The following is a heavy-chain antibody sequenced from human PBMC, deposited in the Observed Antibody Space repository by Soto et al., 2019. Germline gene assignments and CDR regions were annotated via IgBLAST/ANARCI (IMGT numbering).Heavy chain of an antibody. CDR1: GFTFSSYW. Sequence: EVQLVESGGGLVQPGGSLRLSCAASGFTFSSYWMSWVRQAPGKGLEWVANIKQDGSEKYYVDSVKGRFTISRDNAKNSLYLQMYRLGAGDTAVYYCARDLRGELSLVDYWGQGTLVTVSS. CDR2: IKQDGSEK. V-gene: IGHV3-7*01. CDR3: ARDLRGELSLVDY. J-gene: IGHJ4*02. D-gene: IGHD3-16*02.